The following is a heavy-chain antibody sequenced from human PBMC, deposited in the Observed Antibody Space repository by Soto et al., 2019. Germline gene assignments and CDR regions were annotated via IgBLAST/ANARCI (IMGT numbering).Heavy chain of an antibody. J-gene: IGHJ6*02. CDR2: IYPGDSDT. CDR3: ARRIAAAGTLGHYYGMDV. D-gene: IGHD6-13*01. V-gene: IGHV5-51*01. CDR1: GYSFTSYW. Sequence: GESLKISCKGSGYSFTSYWIGWVRQMPGKGLEWMGIIYPGDSDTGYSPSFQGQVTTSADKSISTAYLQWSSLKASDTAMYYCARRIAAAGTLGHYYGMDVWGQGTTVTVSS.